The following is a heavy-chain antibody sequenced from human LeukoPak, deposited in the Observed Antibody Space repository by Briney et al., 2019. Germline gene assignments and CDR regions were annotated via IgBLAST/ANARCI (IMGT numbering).Heavy chain of an antibody. Sequence: GRSLRLSCAASGFTFSSYGMHWVRQAPGKGLEWVSVISSDGSNKYYADSVKGRFTISRDNTKNTLYLQMNSLRAEDTAVFYCANENYYDSSGYLENWGQGTLVTVSS. J-gene: IGHJ4*02. D-gene: IGHD3-22*01. V-gene: IGHV3-30*18. CDR3: ANENYYDSSGYLEN. CDR1: GFTFSSYG. CDR2: ISSDGSNK.